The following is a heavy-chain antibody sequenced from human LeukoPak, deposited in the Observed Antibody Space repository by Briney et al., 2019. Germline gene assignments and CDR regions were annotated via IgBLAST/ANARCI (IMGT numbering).Heavy chain of an antibody. CDR3: ARDRTRPELNYYYGMDV. Sequence: PGGSLRLSCAASGFTFSDYYMSWIRQAPGKGLEWVSYISSSGSTIYYADSVKGRFTISRDNAKNSLYLQMNSLRAEDTAVYYCARDRTRPELNYYYGMDVWGQGTTVTVSS. CDR2: ISSSGSTI. J-gene: IGHJ6*02. V-gene: IGHV3-11*01. CDR1: GFTFSDYY. D-gene: IGHD1-7*01.